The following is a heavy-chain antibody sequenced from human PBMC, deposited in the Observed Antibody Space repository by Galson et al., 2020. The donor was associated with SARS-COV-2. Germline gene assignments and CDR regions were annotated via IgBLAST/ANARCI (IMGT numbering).Heavy chain of an antibody. CDR1: GFSITTTNYY. Sequence: SETLSLTCTVSGFSITTTNYYWGWIRQPPGKGLEYIGSIYHNGAPYYNPSLKSRVTLSLDTAKNQFSLQMSSVTAADTAVYFCARVQNNDFWTGGNWFAPWGQGTPVTVSS. V-gene: IGHV4-39*07. J-gene: IGHJ5*02. CDR2: IYHNGAP. CDR3: ARVQNNDFWTGGNWFAP. D-gene: IGHD3-3*01.